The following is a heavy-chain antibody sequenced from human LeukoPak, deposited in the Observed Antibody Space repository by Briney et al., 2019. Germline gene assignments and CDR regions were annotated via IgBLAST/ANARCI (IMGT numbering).Heavy chain of an antibody. V-gene: IGHV4-39*01. CDR3: ARTISSSFY. Sequence: SETLSLTCSVSGGSISSSSYYWGWVRQPPGKGLEWIGSIYYSGSTYYNPSLKSRVTISVDTSKNQFSLKLSFVAAADTAVYYCARTISSSFYWGQGTLVTVSS. D-gene: IGHD6-6*01. CDR1: GGSISSSSYY. J-gene: IGHJ4*02. CDR2: IYYSGST.